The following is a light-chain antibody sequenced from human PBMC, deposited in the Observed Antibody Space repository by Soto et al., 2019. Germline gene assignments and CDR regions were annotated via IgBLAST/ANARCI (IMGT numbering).Light chain of an antibody. Sequence: DIQMTQSPSSLSASVGDRVTITCRASQSISSYLNWYQQKPGKAPKLLIYAASSLQSGVPSRFSGSVSGTAFTLTITSRQPEDSATYYCQQSYSTPLTFGGGTKVEIK. CDR1: QSISSY. V-gene: IGKV1-39*01. J-gene: IGKJ4*01. CDR2: AAS. CDR3: QQSYSTPLT.